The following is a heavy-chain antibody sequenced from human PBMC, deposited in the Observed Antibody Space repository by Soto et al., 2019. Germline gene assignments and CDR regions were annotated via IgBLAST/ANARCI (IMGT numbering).Heavy chain of an antibody. V-gene: IGHV3-64D*06. D-gene: IGHD1-1*01. Sequence: GGSLRLSCSASGFTFSSYAMHWVRQPPGKGLEYVSAISSDGGGTNYADSVKGRFTISRDNSKNTLYLQMSSLRAEDRAVYYCVKAKDRDRREPFDPWGQGTPVTVSS. CDR1: GFTFSSYA. J-gene: IGHJ5*02. CDR3: VKAKDRDRREPFDP. CDR2: ISSDGGGT.